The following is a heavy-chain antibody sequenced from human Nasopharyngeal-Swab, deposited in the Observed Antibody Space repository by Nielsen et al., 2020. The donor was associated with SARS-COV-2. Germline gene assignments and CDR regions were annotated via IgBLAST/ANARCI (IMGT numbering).Heavy chain of an antibody. J-gene: IGHJ6*03. CDR1: CCSISRYY. V-gene: IGHV4-59*01. Sequence: SETLSLTFTVSCCSISRYYWSWIRQPPGKGLEWIGYIYYSGSTNYNPSLKSRVTISVDTSKNQFSLKLSSVTAAETAVYYCARGHYDFWGSYYYYYMDVWGKGTTVTVSS. CDR2: IYYSGST. D-gene: IGHD3-3*01. CDR3: ARGHYDFWGSYYYYYMDV.